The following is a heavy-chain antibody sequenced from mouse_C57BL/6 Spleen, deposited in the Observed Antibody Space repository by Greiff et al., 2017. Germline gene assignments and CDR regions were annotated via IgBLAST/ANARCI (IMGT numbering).Heavy chain of an antibody. Sequence: EVKLQESGPGLVKPSQSLSLTCSVTGYSITSGYYWNWIRQFPGNKLEWMGYISYDGSNNYNPSLKNRISITRDTSKNQFFLKLNSVTTEDTATYYCAREDYGSSYVRYFDVWVTGTTVTVSS. V-gene: IGHV3-6*01. CDR1: GYSITSGYY. J-gene: IGHJ1*03. CDR2: ISYDGSN. CDR3: AREDYGSSYVRYFDV. D-gene: IGHD1-1*01.